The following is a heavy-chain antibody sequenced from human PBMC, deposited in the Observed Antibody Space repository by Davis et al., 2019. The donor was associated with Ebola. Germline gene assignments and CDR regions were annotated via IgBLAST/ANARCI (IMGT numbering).Heavy chain of an antibody. Sequence: SETLSLTCAVYGGSFSGYYWSWIRQPPGKGLEWIGEINYSGSTNYNPSLKSRVTISVDTSKNQFSLKLSSVTAADTAVYYCATDYLHYWGQGTLVTVSS. CDR3: ATDYLHY. CDR2: INYSGST. J-gene: IGHJ4*02. D-gene: IGHD4-11*01. CDR1: GGSFSGYY. V-gene: IGHV4-34*01.